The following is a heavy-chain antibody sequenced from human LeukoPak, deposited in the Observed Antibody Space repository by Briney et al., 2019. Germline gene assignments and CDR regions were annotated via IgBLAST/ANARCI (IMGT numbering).Heavy chain of an antibody. Sequence: GGSLRLSCAASGFTFSSYAMNWVRQAPGKGLEWVSGINSSGGGTYYADSVKGRFTISRDNAKNSLYLQMNSLRAEDTAVYYCARSKMTGGNEAVDYWGQGTLVTVSS. J-gene: IGHJ4*02. CDR2: INSSGGGT. CDR3: ARSKMTGGNEAVDY. CDR1: GFTFSSYA. D-gene: IGHD4-23*01. V-gene: IGHV3-21*04.